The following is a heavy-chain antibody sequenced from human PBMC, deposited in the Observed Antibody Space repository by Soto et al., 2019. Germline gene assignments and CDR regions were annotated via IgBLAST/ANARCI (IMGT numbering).Heavy chain of an antibody. V-gene: IGHV1-24*01. D-gene: IGHD2-2*01. CDR1: GYTLTELS. CDR3: ATSIFMPSPASK. Sequence: ASVKVTCMVSGYTLTELSMHWVRQAPGKGLEWMGGFDPEDGETIYAQKFQGRVTMTEDTSTDTAYMELSSLRSEDTAVYYCATSIFMPSPASKWGRGTMVTVSS. CDR2: FDPEDGET. J-gene: IGHJ3*01.